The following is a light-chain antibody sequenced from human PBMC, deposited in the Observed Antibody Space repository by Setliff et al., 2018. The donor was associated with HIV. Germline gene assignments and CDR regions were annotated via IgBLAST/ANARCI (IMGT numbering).Light chain of an antibody. Sequence: QSVLTQPPSASGTPGQRVTISCSGSSSNIGTYTVHWYQQLPGTAPKLLIHGDTQRPSGVPERFSGSKSGTSASLAISGLQSEDEADFYCAVWDDSLTGPVFGGGTKVTVL. CDR3: AVWDDSLTGPV. V-gene: IGLV1-44*01. CDR1: SSNIGTYT. J-gene: IGLJ3*02. CDR2: GDT.